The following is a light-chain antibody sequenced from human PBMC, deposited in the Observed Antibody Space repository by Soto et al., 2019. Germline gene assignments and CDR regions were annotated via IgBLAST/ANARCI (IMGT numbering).Light chain of an antibody. CDR1: QSISSW. CDR2: TAS. J-gene: IGKJ1*01. CDR3: QQYSTYPWT. V-gene: IGKV1-5*03. Sequence: DIQITQSPSTLSASVGDRVTITCRASQSISSWLAWYQQEPGKAPKLLISTASSLESGVPSRFSGSGSGTEFALTISSLQPDDFATYYCQQYSTYPWTFGQGTKVEIK.